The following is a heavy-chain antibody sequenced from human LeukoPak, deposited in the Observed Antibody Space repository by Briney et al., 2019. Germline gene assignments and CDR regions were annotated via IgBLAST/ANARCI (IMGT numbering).Heavy chain of an antibody. J-gene: IGHJ4*02. CDR3: ARDLGGSGSYYKFDY. Sequence: SVKVSCRASGGTFSSYAISWVRQAPGQGLEWMGRIIPILGIANYAQKFQGRVTITADKSTSTAYMELSSLRSEDTAVYYCARDLGGSGSYYKFDYWGQGTLVTVSS. D-gene: IGHD3-10*01. CDR1: GGTFSSYA. CDR2: IIPILGIA. V-gene: IGHV1-69*04.